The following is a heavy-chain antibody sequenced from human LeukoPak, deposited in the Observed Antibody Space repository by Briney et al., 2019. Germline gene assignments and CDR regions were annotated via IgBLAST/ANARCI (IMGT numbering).Heavy chain of an antibody. CDR1: GGSISSDY. V-gene: IGHV4-59*01. Sequence: SETLSLTCTVSGGSISSDYWSWIRQPPGKGLEWIGYVYYSGSTNCNPSLESRVTISVDTSKNQFSLKLSSVTTADTAVYYCAGGPNNYYFDYWGQGTLVTVSS. CDR3: AGGPNNYYFDY. D-gene: IGHD1/OR15-1a*01. CDR2: VYYSGST. J-gene: IGHJ4*02.